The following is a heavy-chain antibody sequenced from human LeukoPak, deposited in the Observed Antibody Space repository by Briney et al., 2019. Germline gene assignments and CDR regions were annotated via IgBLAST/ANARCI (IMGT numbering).Heavy chain of an antibody. Sequence: ASVKVSCKASGYTFTSYGISWVRQAPGQRLEWMGWISAYNGNTNYAQKLQGRVTMTTDTSTSTAYMELRSLRSDDTAVYYCARDRGYCSSTSFRCGLDPWGQGTLVTVSS. D-gene: IGHD2-2*01. CDR1: GYTFTSYG. J-gene: IGHJ5*02. V-gene: IGHV1-18*01. CDR3: ARDRGYCSSTSFRCGLDP. CDR2: ISAYNGNT.